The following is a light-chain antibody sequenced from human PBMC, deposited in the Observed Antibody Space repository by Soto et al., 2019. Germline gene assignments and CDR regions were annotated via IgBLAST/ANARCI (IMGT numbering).Light chain of an antibody. J-gene: IGKJ1*01. V-gene: IGKV1-5*03. CDR1: QTISSW. CDR3: QQYRNWPRT. Sequence: DLQMTQSPSTLSGSVGDRVTITCRASQTISSWLAWYQQKPGKAPKLLIYKASTLKSGVPSRFSGRGSGTEFTLTINSLQSEDFAVYYCQQYRNWPRTFGQGTKVDIK. CDR2: KAS.